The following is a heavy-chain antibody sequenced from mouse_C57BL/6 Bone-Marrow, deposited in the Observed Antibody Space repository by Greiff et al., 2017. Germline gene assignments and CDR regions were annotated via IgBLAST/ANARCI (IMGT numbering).Heavy chain of an antibody. V-gene: IGHV14-4*01. D-gene: IGHD6-5*01. CDR2: IDPENGDT. J-gene: IGHJ2*01. Sequence: VQLQQSGAELVRPGASVKLSCTASGFNIKDDYMHWVKQRPEQGLEWIGWIDPENGDTEYASKFQGKDTLTADKSSNTAYLQLSSLTSEDAAVYYCTTPLCNDEGYWGQGTTLTVSS. CDR1: GFNIKDDY. CDR3: TTPLCNDEGY.